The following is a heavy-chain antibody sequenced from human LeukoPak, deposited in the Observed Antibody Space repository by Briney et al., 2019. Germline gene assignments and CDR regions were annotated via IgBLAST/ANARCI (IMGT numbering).Heavy chain of an antibody. Sequence: ASVKVSCKASGYTFTGYYMHWVRQAPGQGLEWMGWINPNSGGTNYAQKFRGRVTMTRDTSISTAYMELSRLRSDDTAVYYCARDRSSGWTTGDAFDIWGQGTMVTVSS. CDR1: GYTFTGYY. V-gene: IGHV1-2*02. CDR2: INPNSGGT. D-gene: IGHD6-19*01. CDR3: ARDRSSGWTTGDAFDI. J-gene: IGHJ3*02.